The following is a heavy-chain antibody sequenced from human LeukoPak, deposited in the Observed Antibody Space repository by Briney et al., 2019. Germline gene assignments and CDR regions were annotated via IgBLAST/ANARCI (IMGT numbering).Heavy chain of an antibody. CDR1: GYTFSNFW. CDR2: VYPGDSDT. Sequence: GESLKISCQASGYTFSNFWIGWVRQMPGKGLEWIGIVYPGDSDTTYSPSFQGQVTISADKSVSTAYLQWISLKASDTAMYYCVRSEKYTFDVWGQETLVTVSS. J-gene: IGHJ3*01. CDR3: VRSEKYTFDV. D-gene: IGHD2/OR15-2a*01. V-gene: IGHV5-51*01.